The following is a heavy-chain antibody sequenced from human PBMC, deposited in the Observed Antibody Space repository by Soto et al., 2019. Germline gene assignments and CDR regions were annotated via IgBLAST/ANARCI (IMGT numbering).Heavy chain of an antibody. Sequence: GASVKVSCKASGYTFTSYGISWVRQAPGQGLEWMGWISAYNGNTNYAQKLQGRVTMTTDTSTSTAYMELRSSVTAADTAVYYCARAHYYYDSSGYFHYWGQGSLVTVSS. CDR3: ARAHYYYDSSGYFHY. CDR1: GYTFTSYG. CDR2: ISAYNGNT. J-gene: IGHJ4*02. V-gene: IGHV1-18*01. D-gene: IGHD3-22*01.